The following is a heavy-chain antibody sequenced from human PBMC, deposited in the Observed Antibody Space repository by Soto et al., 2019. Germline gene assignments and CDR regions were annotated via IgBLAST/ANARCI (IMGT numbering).Heavy chain of an antibody. CDR1: GFTFSSYW. CDR3: ASVYKALANCFDP. Sequence: EVQLVESGGGLVQPGGSLRLSCAASGFTFSSYWMHWVRQAPGKGLVWVSRINSDGSSTSYAASVKGRVTISRDNARNALYVQTNSLRADATAVYYCASVYKALANCFDPWGQGTLVTVSS. D-gene: IGHD1-1*01. CDR2: INSDGSST. V-gene: IGHV3-74*01. J-gene: IGHJ5*02.